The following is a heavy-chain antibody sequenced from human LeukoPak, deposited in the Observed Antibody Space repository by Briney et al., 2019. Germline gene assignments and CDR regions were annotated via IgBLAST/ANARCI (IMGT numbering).Heavy chain of an antibody. CDR2: INPSGGST. J-gene: IGHJ2*01. V-gene: IGHV1-46*01. Sequence: ASVKVSCKASGYTFTSYYMHWVRQAPGQGLEWMGIINPSGGSTSYAQKFQGRVTMTRDTSTSTVYMELSSLRSEDTAVYYCARDSGQYYYDSSGFRYFDLWAVAPWSLSPQ. CDR3: ARDSGQYYYDSSGFRYFDL. D-gene: IGHD3-22*01. CDR1: GYTFTSYY.